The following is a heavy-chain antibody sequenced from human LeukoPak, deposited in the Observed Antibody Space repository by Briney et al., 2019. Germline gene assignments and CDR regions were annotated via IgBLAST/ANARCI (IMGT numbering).Heavy chain of an antibody. D-gene: IGHD3-3*01. Sequence: GGSLRLSCAASGFTFSSYSMNWVRQAPGKGLEWVSSISSSSSYIYYADSVKGRFTISRDNAKNSLYLQMNSLRAEDTAVYYCARDYDFWSGYSSHDAFDIWGQGTMVTVSS. CDR3: ARDYDFWSGYSSHDAFDI. CDR1: GFTFSSYS. J-gene: IGHJ3*02. V-gene: IGHV3-21*01. CDR2: ISSSSSYI.